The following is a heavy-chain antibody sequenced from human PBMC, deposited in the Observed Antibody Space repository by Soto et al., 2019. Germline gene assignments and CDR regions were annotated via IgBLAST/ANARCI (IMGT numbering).Heavy chain of an antibody. Sequence: GGSLRLSCAASGFTFSNAWMSWVRQAPGKGLEWVGRIKSKTDGGTKDYAAPVKGRFTISRDDSKNTLYLQMNSLKTEDTAVYYCTTASYYDFWSGYSPWGQGTLVTVSS. CDR2: IKSKTDGGTK. V-gene: IGHV3-15*01. D-gene: IGHD3-3*01. CDR1: GFTFSNAW. J-gene: IGHJ5*02. CDR3: TTASYYDFWSGYSP.